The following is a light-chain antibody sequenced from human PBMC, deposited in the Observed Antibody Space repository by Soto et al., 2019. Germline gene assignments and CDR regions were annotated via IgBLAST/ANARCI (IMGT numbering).Light chain of an antibody. CDR1: QSVSSSY. CDR3: QQRSNWQVT. CDR2: GAS. J-gene: IGKJ5*01. Sequence: EIVLTQSPGTLSLPPGERATLSSRASQSVSSSYLAWYQQKPGQAPRLLIYGASSRATGIPDRFSGSGSGTDFTLTISSLEPEDFAVYYCQQRSNWQVTFGQGTRLEIK. V-gene: IGKV3D-20*02.